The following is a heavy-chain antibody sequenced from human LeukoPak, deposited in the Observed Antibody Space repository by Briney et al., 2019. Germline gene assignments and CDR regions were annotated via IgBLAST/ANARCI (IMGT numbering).Heavy chain of an antibody. CDR2: INPNDGST. Sequence: ASVMVSCKASGYTFTSYYMHWVRQAPGQGLEWIGIINPNDGSTNYAQKFQGRVTMTRDTSTSTVYMELSSLRSEDTALYYCARVSAYCTSTSCPLANFYDYWGQGTLVTVSS. D-gene: IGHD2-2*01. J-gene: IGHJ4*02. V-gene: IGHV1-46*01. CDR1: GYTFTSYY. CDR3: ARVSAYCTSTSCPLANFYDY.